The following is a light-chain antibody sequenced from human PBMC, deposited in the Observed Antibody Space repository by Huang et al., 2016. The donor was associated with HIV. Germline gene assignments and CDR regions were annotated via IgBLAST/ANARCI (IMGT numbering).Light chain of an antibody. CDR2: AAS. V-gene: IGKV1-27*01. J-gene: IGKJ1*01. CDR3: QKYDSVPRT. CDR1: QDSNNY. Sequence: DIQMTQYPSSLSASVGDRVTITCRASQDSNNYLAWYQQKAGQVPNLLIYAASSLQSGVPYRFSGRGSGTDFTLSITSLQPEDVAIYYCQKYDSVPRTFGQGTKVDIK.